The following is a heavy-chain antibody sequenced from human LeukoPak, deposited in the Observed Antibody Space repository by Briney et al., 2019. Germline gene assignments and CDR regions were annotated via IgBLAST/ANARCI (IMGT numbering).Heavy chain of an antibody. D-gene: IGHD4-17*01. CDR2: INPSGGST. V-gene: IGHV1-46*01. CDR1: GYAFTSYY. CDR3: ATYANGDVDY. J-gene: IGHJ4*02. Sequence: ASVKVSCKASGYAFTSYYMHWVRQAPGQGLEWMGIINPSGGSTSYAQKFQGRVTMTRDTSTSTVYMELSSLRSEDTAAYYCATYANGDVDYWGQGTLVTVSS.